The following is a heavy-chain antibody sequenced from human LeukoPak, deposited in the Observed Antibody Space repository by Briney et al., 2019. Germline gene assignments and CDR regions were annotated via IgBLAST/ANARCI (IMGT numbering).Heavy chain of an antibody. CDR3: ARPTRSSYFDP. V-gene: IGHV1-2*02. CDR2: INPTSGGT. Sequence: SVNLSCKASGYTSTDHNMHCVRHAPEQGLERMGWINPTSGGTNYAQTFHGRFTMTRDTSISTAYMEVSRLRSDHTAVYYCARPTRSSYFDPWGQGTLVTVSS. CDR1: GYTSTDHN. D-gene: IGHD2-2*01. J-gene: IGHJ5*02.